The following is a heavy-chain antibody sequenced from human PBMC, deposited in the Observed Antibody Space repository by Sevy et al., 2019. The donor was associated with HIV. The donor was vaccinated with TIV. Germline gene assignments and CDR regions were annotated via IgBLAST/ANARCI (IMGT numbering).Heavy chain of an antibody. Sequence: GGSLRLSCAASGFTFSSYGMHWVRQAPGKGLEWVAVIWYDGSNKYYADSVKGRFTISRDNSKNTLYLQMNSLRAEDTAVYYCARDGGRRYSYGTPPNDYWGQGTLVTVSS. J-gene: IGHJ4*02. V-gene: IGHV3-33*01. CDR1: GFTFSSYG. CDR3: ARDGGRRYSYGTPPNDY. CDR2: IWYDGSNK. D-gene: IGHD5-18*01.